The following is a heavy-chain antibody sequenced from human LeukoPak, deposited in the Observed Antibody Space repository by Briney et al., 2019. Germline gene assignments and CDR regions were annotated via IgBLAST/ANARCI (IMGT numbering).Heavy chain of an antibody. V-gene: IGHV1-69*06. CDR2: IIPIFGTA. CDR3: ARVYNINWFDP. J-gene: IGHJ5*02. D-gene: IGHD1-14*01. Sequence: GASVKASCKASGGTFSSYAISWVRQAPGQGLEWMGRIIPIFGTANYAQKFQGRVTITADKSTSTAYMELSSLRSEDTAVYYCARVYNINWFDPWGQGTLVTVSS. CDR1: GGTFSSYA.